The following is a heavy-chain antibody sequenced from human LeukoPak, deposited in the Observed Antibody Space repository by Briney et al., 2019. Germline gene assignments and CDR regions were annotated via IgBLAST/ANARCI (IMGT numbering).Heavy chain of an antibody. V-gene: IGHV4-59*08. Sequence: SETLSPTCTVSGGSMRSDYGSWIRQPPGKGLEWIGYIYYSGSTKYNPSLESRVTISVDTSQSQFSLKLSSVTAADTAVYYCARLGSGGMDVWGQGTTVTVSS. J-gene: IGHJ6*02. CDR1: GGSMRSDY. CDR2: IYYSGST. D-gene: IGHD3-16*01. CDR3: ARLGSGGMDV.